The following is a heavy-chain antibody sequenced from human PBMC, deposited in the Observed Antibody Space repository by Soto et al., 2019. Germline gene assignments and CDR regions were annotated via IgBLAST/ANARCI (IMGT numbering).Heavy chain of an antibody. Sequence: QVQLVQSGAEVKKPGASVKVSCKASGYTFTGYYMHWVRQAPGQGLEWMGWINPNSGGTNYAQKFQGWDTMTRDTSISTAYMELSRLRSDDTAVYYCARAVGYCSGGSCPKNWFDPWGQGTLVTVSS. D-gene: IGHD2-15*01. CDR1: GYTFTGYY. CDR2: INPNSGGT. CDR3: ARAVGYCSGGSCPKNWFDP. V-gene: IGHV1-2*04. J-gene: IGHJ5*02.